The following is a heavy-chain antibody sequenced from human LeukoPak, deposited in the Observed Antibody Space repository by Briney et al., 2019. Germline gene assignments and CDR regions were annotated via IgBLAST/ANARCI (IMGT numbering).Heavy chain of an antibody. D-gene: IGHD3-3*01. Sequence: GGSLRLSCAASGFTFSSYAMSWVRQAPGKGLEWVSAISGSGGSTYYADSVKGRFTISRDNSKNTLYLQMNSLRAEDTAVYYCAKDLYPYDFWSGYTRYTFDYWGQGTLVTVSS. CDR1: GFTFSSYA. V-gene: IGHV3-23*01. CDR3: AKDLYPYDFWSGYTRYTFDY. CDR2: ISGSGGST. J-gene: IGHJ4*02.